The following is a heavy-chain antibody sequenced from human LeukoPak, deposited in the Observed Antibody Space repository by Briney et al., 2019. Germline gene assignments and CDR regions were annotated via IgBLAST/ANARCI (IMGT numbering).Heavy chain of an antibody. V-gene: IGHV4-4*07. D-gene: IGHD2-15*01. CDR2: IYTSGST. CDR3: ARVDLRAAYFDY. CDR1: GGSISSYY. Sequence: PSETLSLTCTVSGGSISSYYWSWIWQPAGKGLEWIGRIYTSGSTGYNPSLKSRVTMSVDTSKNQFSLKLSSVTAADTAVYYCARVDLRAAYFDYWGQGTLVTVSS. J-gene: IGHJ4*02.